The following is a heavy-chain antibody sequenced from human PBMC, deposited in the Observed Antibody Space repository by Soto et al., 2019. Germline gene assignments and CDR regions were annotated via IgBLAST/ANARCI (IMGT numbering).Heavy chain of an antibody. D-gene: IGHD3-22*01. CDR2: IYHSGST. CDR3: AGSGYYHNSGMDV. V-gene: IGHV4-30-2*01. CDR1: GGSISSGGYS. J-gene: IGHJ6*02. Sequence: QLQLQESGSGLVKPSQTLSLTCAVSGGSISSGGYSWSWIRQPPGKGLEWIGYIYHSGSTYYNPSLKSRVTISVDRSKNQFSLKLSSVTAADTAVYYSAGSGYYHNSGMDVWCQGTTVTVSS.